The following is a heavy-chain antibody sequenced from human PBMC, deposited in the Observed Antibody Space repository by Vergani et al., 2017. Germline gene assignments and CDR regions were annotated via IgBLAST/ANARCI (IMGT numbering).Heavy chain of an antibody. CDR1: GFTFIMHA. V-gene: IGHV3-7*01. CDR2: IKGDGSAK. D-gene: IGHD1-26*01. Sequence: EVQLLESGGDLVKPGGSPRLSCAASGFTFIMHAMSWVRQAPGKGLEWVAAIKGDGSAKQYVESVKGRFTISRDNAKSSLYLQMNSLRVADTAVYYCARGHPVGSYWGQGTLVTVSS. J-gene: IGHJ4*02. CDR3: ARGHPVGSY.